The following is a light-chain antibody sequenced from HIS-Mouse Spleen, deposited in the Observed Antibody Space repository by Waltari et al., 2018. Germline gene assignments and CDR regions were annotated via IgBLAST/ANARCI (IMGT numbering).Light chain of an antibody. V-gene: IGLV2-23*01. J-gene: IGLJ3*02. CDR1: SSYVESYNL. CDR2: EGS. CDR3: CSYAGSSTLV. Sequence: PGQRVTISCTGTSSYVESYNLVSWYQQHPGKAPKLMIYEGSKRPSGVSNRFSGSKSGNTASLTISGLQAEDEADYYCCSYAGSSTLVFGGGTKLTVL.